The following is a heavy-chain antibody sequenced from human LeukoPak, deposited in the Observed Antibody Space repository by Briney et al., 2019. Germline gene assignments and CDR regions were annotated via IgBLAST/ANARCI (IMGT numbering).Heavy chain of an antibody. Sequence: ASVTVSCKASGYTFTSYVITWVRQAPGQGLEWMGWISPYNGNTDYAQKIQGRVTMTTDTSTNTAYMELRSLRSDDTAVYYCARDGPYLDYWGQGTLVTVSS. D-gene: IGHD3/OR15-3a*01. CDR3: ARDGPYLDY. J-gene: IGHJ4*02. CDR2: ISPYNGNT. V-gene: IGHV1-18*01. CDR1: GYTFTSYV.